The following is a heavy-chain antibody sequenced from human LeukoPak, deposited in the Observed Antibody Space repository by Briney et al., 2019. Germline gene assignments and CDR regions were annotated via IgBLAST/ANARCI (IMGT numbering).Heavy chain of an antibody. CDR2: IYSGGST. J-gene: IGHJ4*02. CDR1: GFTVSSNY. D-gene: IGHD6-19*01. CDR3: ARWGYTNGWFYFEN. Sequence: GGSLRLSCAASGFTVSSNYMSWVRQAPGKGLEWVSVIYSGGSTYYADSVKGRFTISRDNAKNSLYLQMNSLRAEDTAVYYCARWGYTNGWFYFENWGQGTLVTVSS. V-gene: IGHV3-53*01.